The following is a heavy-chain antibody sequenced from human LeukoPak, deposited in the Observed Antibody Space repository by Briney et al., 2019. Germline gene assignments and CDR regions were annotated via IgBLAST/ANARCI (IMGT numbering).Heavy chain of an antibody. V-gene: IGHV3-30-3*01. Sequence: GGSLRLSCAASGFTFSSYAMHWVRQAPGKGLEWVAVISYDGSNKYYADSVKGRFTISRDNSKNTLYLQMNSLRAEDTAVYYCARVNWNGGDYFDYWGQGTLVTVSS. CDR3: ARVNWNGGDYFDY. D-gene: IGHD1-1*01. CDR2: ISYDGSNK. J-gene: IGHJ4*02. CDR1: GFTFSSYA.